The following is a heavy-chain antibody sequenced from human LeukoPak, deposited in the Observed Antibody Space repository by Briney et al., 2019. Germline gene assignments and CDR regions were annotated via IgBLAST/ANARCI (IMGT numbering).Heavy chain of an antibody. CDR3: AREETYYDILTGYTRTYYFDY. CDR2: IYTSGST. V-gene: IGHV4-61*02. Sequence: SETLSLTCTVSGGSISSGSYYWSWIRQPAGKGLEWIGRIYTSGSTNYNPSLKSRVTISVDTSKNQFSLKLSSVTAADTAVYYCAREETYYDILTGYTRTYYFDYWGQGTLVTVSS. CDR1: GGSISSGSYY. D-gene: IGHD3-9*01. J-gene: IGHJ4*02.